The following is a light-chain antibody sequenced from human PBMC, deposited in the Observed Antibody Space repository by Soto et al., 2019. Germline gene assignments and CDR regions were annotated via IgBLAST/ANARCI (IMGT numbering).Light chain of an antibody. CDR3: QHYGSTPWS. CDR2: GAS. V-gene: IGKV3-15*01. CDR1: QSVSSN. J-gene: IGKJ1*01. Sequence: IEMTQSPSTLSVSPGERATLSCRASQSVSSNLVWYQQKPGQAPRLLIYGASTRVTGIPARFSGSGSGTEFTLTVSRLEPEDFAVYYCQHYGSTPWSCGQGTKV.